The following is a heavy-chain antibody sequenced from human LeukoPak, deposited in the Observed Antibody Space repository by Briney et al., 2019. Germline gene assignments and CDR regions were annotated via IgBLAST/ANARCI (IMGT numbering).Heavy chain of an antibody. J-gene: IGHJ5*02. V-gene: IGHV3-30-3*01. CDR2: ISYDGSNK. Sequence: GGSLRLSCAASGFTFSSYAMHWVRQAPGKGLEWVAVISYDGSNKYYGDSVKGRFTISRDNSKNTLYLQMNSLRAEDTAVYYCASLVGATLLDPWGQGTLVTVSS. CDR1: GFTFSSYA. CDR3: ASLVGATLLDP. D-gene: IGHD1-26*01.